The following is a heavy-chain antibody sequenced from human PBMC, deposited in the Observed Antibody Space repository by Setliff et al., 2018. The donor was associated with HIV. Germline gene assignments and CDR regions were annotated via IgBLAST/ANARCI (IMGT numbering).Heavy chain of an antibody. CDR2: IYYSGST. Sequence: PSETLSLTCTVSGDSIGFSGYFWSWIRQYPGKGLEWIGYIYYSGSTFYNPSLKSRAAISIDTSKNQFFLKLKSVTVADTAVYYCAREPDKIAAADSWGQGTLVTVSS. CDR3: AREPDKIAAADS. D-gene: IGHD6-13*01. J-gene: IGHJ4*02. CDR1: GDSIGFSGYF. V-gene: IGHV4-31*03.